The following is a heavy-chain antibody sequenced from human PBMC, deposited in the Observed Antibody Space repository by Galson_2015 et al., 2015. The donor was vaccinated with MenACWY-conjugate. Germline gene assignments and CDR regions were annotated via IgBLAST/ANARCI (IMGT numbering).Heavy chain of an antibody. Sequence: SLRLSCAASGFSLSSCGMHWVRQAPGKGLEWLAGIWSNGINNYYADSVRGRFTISRDDSKHSLLLQMNSLRVDDTAVYYCARERGPYDAFEVWGQGTMVTVSS. D-gene: IGHD3-10*01. CDR3: ARERGPYDAFEV. V-gene: IGHV3-33*01. J-gene: IGHJ3*01. CDR1: GFSLSSCG. CDR2: IWSNGINN.